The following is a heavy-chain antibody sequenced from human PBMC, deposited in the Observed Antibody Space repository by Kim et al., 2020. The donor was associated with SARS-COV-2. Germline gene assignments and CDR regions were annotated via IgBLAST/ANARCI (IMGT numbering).Heavy chain of an antibody. Sequence: SETLSLTCAVYGGSFSGYYWSWIRQPPGKGLEWIGEINHSGSTNYNPSLKSRVTISVDTSKNQFSLKLSSVTAADTAVYYCARRQPLVIHGIAAAGTLYYWGQGTLVTVSS. J-gene: IGHJ4*02. V-gene: IGHV4-34*01. CDR3: ARRQPLVIHGIAAAGTLYY. CDR1: GGSFSGYY. CDR2: INHSGST. D-gene: IGHD6-13*01.